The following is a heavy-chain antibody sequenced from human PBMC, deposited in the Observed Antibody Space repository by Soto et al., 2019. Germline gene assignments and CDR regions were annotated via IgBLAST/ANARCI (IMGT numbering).Heavy chain of an antibody. CDR3: ARDRRGGAVVVISDAFDI. D-gene: IGHD3-22*01. CDR2: INAGNGNT. V-gene: IGHV1-3*01. Sequence: GASMKVSCKASGYTFTSYSMHWVRQAPGQRLKWMGWINAGNGNTKYSQKFQGRVTITRDTSASTAYMELSSLRSEDTAVYYCARDRRGGAVVVISDAFDIWGQGTMVTVSS. J-gene: IGHJ3*02. CDR1: GYTFTSYS.